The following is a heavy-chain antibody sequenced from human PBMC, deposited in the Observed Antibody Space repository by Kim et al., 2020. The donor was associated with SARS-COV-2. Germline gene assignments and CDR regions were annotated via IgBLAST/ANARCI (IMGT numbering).Heavy chain of an antibody. Sequence: GGSLRLSCAASGFTFSSYAMHWVRQAPGKGLEWVAVISYDGSNKYYADSVKGRFTISRDNSKNTLYLQMNSLRAEDTAVYYCARAGYDSSGYYDTTGAF. V-gene: IGHV3-30-3*01. CDR1: GFTFSSYA. CDR3: ARAGYDSSGYYDTTGAF. J-gene: IGHJ3*01. CDR2: ISYDGSNK. D-gene: IGHD3-22*01.